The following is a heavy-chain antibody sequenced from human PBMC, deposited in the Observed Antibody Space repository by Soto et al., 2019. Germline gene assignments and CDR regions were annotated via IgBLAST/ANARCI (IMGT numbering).Heavy chain of an antibody. D-gene: IGHD3-10*01. CDR1: GGSISSGDYY. Sequence: QVQLQESGPGLVKPSQTLSLTCTVSGGSISSGDYYWSWIRQPPGKGLEWIGYIYYSGSTYYNPSLKSRVTISVDTSKNQFSLKLSSVTAADTAVYYCASLSMVRGVLYGMDVWGQGTTFTVSS. CDR3: ASLSMVRGVLYGMDV. J-gene: IGHJ6*02. V-gene: IGHV4-30-4*01. CDR2: IYYSGST.